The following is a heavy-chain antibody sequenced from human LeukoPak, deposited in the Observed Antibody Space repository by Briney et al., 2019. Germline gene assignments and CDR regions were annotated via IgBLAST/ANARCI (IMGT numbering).Heavy chain of an antibody. J-gene: IGHJ3*02. CDR1: GGSISSYY. CDR2: IYYSGST. V-gene: IGHV4-59*01. Sequence: KPSETLSLTCTVSGGSISSYYWSWIRQPPGKGLEWIGYIYYSGSTNYNPSLKSRVTISVDTPKNQFSLKLSSVTAADTAVYYCARGYGDYAWGAFDIWGQGTMVTVSS. CDR3: ARGYGDYAWGAFDI. D-gene: IGHD4-17*01.